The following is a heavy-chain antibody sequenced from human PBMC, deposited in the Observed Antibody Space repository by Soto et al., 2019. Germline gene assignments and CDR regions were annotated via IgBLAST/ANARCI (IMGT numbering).Heavy chain of an antibody. D-gene: IGHD1-26*01. Sequence: GGSLRLSCAASGFTFSNYALSWVRQAPGKGLEWVSGIDESGTNTYYADSVKGRFTISRDNSRNTLYLETNSLRAEDVCVFHCAKASLGRYFHFGYWGQGTLGTVSS. V-gene: IGHV3-23*01. CDR1: GFTFSNYA. CDR3: AKASLGRYFHFGY. J-gene: IGHJ4*02. CDR2: IDESGTNT.